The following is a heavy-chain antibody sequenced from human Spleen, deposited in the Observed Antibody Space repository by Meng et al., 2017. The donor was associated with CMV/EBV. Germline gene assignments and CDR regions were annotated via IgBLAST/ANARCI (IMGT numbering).Heavy chain of an antibody. CDR1: GGSFSGYY. CDR3: ARGHSVYDFWSGYYRRGVHYFDY. V-gene: IGHV4-34*01. J-gene: IGHJ4*02. D-gene: IGHD3-3*01. CDR2: INHSGST. Sequence: SETLSLTCAVYGGSFSGYYWSWIRQPPGKGLEWIGEINHSGSTNYNPSLKSRVTLSADTSKNQFSLKLSSVTAADTAVYYCARGHSVYDFWSGYYRRGVHYFDYWGQGTLVTVSS.